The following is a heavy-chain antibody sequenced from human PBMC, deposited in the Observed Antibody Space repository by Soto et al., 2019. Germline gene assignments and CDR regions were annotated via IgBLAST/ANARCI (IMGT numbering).Heavy chain of an antibody. CDR1: GFSFSSYS. J-gene: IGHJ5*02. CDR2: ISSSSSYI. Sequence: EVQLVESGGGLVKPGGSLSLSCAASGFSFSSYSMNWVRQAPGKGLEWVSSISSSSSYIYYADSVKGRFTISRDNAKNSLYLQMTSLRAGDTAVYYCATEQWLAWGQGTLVTVSS. V-gene: IGHV3-21*01. D-gene: IGHD6-19*01. CDR3: ATEQWLA.